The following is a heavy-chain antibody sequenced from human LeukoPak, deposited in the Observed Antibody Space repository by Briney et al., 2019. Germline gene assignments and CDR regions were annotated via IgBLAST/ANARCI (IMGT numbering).Heavy chain of an antibody. J-gene: IGHJ4*02. CDR3: ARKARSSGYYYFDY. D-gene: IGHD3-22*01. CDR2: IYPGDSDT. CDR1: GYNFTTYW. Sequence: GESLKISCKGSGYNFTTYWIGWVRQMSGKGLEWMGIIYPGDSDTRYSPSFQGQVTISADKSISTAYLQWSSLKASDTAMYYCARKARSSGYYYFDYWGQGTLVTVSS. V-gene: IGHV5-51*01.